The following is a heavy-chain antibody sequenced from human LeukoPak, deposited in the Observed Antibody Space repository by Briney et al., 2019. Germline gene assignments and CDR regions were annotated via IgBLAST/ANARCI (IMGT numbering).Heavy chain of an antibody. V-gene: IGHV1-69*05. Sequence: GASVKVSCMASGGTFSSYAISWVRQAPGQGLEWMGGIIPIFGTANYAQKFQGRVTITTDESTSTAYMELSSLRSEDTAVYYCARDADYYGSGSPGTMVDYWGQGTLVTVSS. CDR3: ARDADYYGSGSPGTMVDY. J-gene: IGHJ4*02. CDR1: GGTFSSYA. D-gene: IGHD3-10*01. CDR2: IIPIFGTA.